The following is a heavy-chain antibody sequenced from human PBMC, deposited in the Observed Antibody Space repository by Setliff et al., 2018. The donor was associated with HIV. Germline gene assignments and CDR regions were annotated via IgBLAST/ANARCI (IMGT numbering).Heavy chain of an antibody. D-gene: IGHD6-6*01. V-gene: IGHV4-38-2*02. Sequence: SETLSLTCAVSGYSISSDYHWAWIRQAPGKGLEYIGSINYNEKTYYNPSLKSRVTISRDTSKNQFSLNLTSVTAADTAVYYCAREDSSYHYFYYWGQGMLVTVSS. J-gene: IGHJ4*02. CDR3: AREDSSYHYFYY. CDR2: INYNEKT. CDR1: GYSISSDYH.